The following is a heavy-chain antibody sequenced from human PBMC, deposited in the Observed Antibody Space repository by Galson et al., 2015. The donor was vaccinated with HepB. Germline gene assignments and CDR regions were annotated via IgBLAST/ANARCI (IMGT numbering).Heavy chain of an antibody. CDR2: LSGSGGNT. V-gene: IGHV3-23*01. D-gene: IGHD3-3*01. CDR3: AKGGFWSGYYAEY. Sequence: SLRLSCAASGFTFSSYGMSWVRQAPGKGLEWVSALSGSGGNTYYADSVKGRFTISRDNSRTTLYLQMNSLTAEDTAVYYCAKGGFWSGYYAEYWGQGTLATVSS. J-gene: IGHJ4*02. CDR1: GFTFSSYG.